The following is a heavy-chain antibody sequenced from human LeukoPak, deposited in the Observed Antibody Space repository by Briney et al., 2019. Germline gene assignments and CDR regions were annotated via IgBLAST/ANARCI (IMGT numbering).Heavy chain of an antibody. Sequence: PGGSLRPSCAASGFTFSSFAMSWVRQASGKGLEWVASVSGGGRSKYYIDAVKGRFTVSRDNSKNTVYLQMSSLRTVDTAIYYCARVRFGTEWYSSDAFAFWGQGTMVTVAS. CDR2: VSGGGRSK. CDR1: GFTFSSFA. D-gene: IGHD3-3*01. CDR3: ARVRFGTEWYSSDAFAF. J-gene: IGHJ3*01. V-gene: IGHV3-23*01.